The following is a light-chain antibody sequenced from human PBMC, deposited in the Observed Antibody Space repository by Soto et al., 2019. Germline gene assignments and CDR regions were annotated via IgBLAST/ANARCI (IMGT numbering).Light chain of an antibody. Sequence: VIWMTQSPSLLSASTGDRVTISCRMSQGISSYLSWYQHNPGKAPELLIYAASTLQCGVPSRFNGSGSGTAFTGMISCLQSADFATSYCQQYYSLPYTFGQENKQEVK. V-gene: IGKV1D-8*01. CDR3: QQYYSLPYT. CDR2: AAS. J-gene: IGKJ2*01. CDR1: QGISSY.